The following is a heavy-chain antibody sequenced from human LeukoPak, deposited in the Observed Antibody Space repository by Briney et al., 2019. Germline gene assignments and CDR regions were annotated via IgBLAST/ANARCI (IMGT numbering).Heavy chain of an antibody. D-gene: IGHD3-9*01. Sequence: SETLSLTCAVYGGSFSGYYWSWIRQPPGKGLEWIGEINHSGSTNYNPSLKSRVTISVDTSKNQFSLKLSSVTAVDTAVYYCARTARRDYYDILSRYDYMDVWGKGTTVTVSS. CDR1: GGSFSGYY. J-gene: IGHJ6*03. V-gene: IGHV4-34*01. CDR3: ARTARRDYYDILSRYDYMDV. CDR2: INHSGST.